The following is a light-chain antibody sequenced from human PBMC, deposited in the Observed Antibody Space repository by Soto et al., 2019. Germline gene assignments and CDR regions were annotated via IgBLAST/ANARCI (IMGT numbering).Light chain of an antibody. CDR1: SSDVGGYDY. CDR3: ISYASINTYV. Sequence: QSVLTQPAAVYGSPGRSITISCNGTSSDVGGYDYVSWYQQHPGKAPKLMIYDVTNRPSGVSNRFSGSKSGNTASLTISGLQAEDEADYYCISYASINTYVFGTGTKVTVL. V-gene: IGLV2-14*01. CDR2: DVT. J-gene: IGLJ1*01.